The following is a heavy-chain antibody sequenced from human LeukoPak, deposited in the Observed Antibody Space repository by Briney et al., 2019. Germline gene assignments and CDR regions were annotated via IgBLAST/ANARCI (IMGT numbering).Heavy chain of an antibody. CDR1: GYTFTSYY. V-gene: IGHV1-46*01. J-gene: IGHJ4*02. CDR3: ARTERGSYYFDY. Sequence: ASVKVSCKASGYTFTSYYMHWVRQAPGQGLEWMGIINPSGGSTSYAQKFQGRVTMTRDMSTSTAYMELSSLRSEDTAVYYCARTERGSYYFDYWGQGTLVTVSS. CDR2: INPSGGST. D-gene: IGHD1-26*01.